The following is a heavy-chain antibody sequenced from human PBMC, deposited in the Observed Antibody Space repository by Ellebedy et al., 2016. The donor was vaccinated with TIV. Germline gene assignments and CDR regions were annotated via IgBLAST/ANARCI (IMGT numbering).Heavy chain of an antibody. CDR3: ARDMGSTWPYYKYGMDV. CDR2: INPSGGGA. D-gene: IGHD6-13*01. CDR1: GYTFLNYY. V-gene: IGHV1-46*01. Sequence: ASVKVSCKASGYTFLNYYVHWARQAPGQGLEWVGMINPSGGGADYAQKFQGRISVTRDTSTRTVYMDLSGLRSEDTAVYYCARDMGSTWPYYKYGMDVWGQGTTVTVSS. J-gene: IGHJ6*02.